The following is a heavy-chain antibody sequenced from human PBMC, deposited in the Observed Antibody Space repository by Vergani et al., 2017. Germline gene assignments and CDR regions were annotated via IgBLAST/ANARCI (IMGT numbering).Heavy chain of an antibody. V-gene: IGHV4-61*02. D-gene: IGHD3-22*01. CDR3: ARGALNDVDCSAYVHPLGY. J-gene: IGHJ4*02. CDR2: TYTSGST. CDR1: GGSLSSGRYY. Sequence: QVQLQESGPGLVKPSQPLSLTCTGSGGSLSSGRYYWSWIRQPAGEGLEWIGRTYTSGSTNYNPTPRSRVTIPVDTSKNQFSLKLSSVTAADTAVYYCARGALNDVDCSAYVHPLGYWGQGNLVTVSS.